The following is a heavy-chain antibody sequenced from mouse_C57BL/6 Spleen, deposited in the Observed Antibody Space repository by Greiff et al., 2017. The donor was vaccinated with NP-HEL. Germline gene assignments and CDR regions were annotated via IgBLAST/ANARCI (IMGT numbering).Heavy chain of an antibody. J-gene: IGHJ4*01. D-gene: IGHD2-1*01. V-gene: IGHV5-17*01. CDR2: ISSGSSTI. CDR1: GFTFSDYG. CDR3: ARKVYGKGAMDY. Sequence: EVHLVESGGGLVKPGGSLKLSCAASGFTFSDYGMHWVRQAPEKGLEWVAYISSGSSTIYYADTVKGRFTISRDNAKNTLFLQMTSLRSEDTAMYYCARKVYGKGAMDYWGQGTSVTVSS.